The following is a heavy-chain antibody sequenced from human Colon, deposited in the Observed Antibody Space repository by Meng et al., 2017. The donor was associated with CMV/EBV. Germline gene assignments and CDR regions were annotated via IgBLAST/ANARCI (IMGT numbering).Heavy chain of an antibody. CDR3: ARSRDIVIVEATQAVFDI. Sequence: GSLRLSCTVSGGSVNDFHYWSWIRQPPGKGLEWIAYVSYNGNTNYNPSLRSRVSISSDAAKNQFSLRLTSATAADTAVYYCARSRDIVIVEATQAVFDIWGQGTMVTVSS. J-gene: IGHJ3*02. D-gene: IGHD2/OR15-2a*01. CDR1: GGSVNDFHY. CDR2: VSYNGNT. V-gene: IGHV4-59*02.